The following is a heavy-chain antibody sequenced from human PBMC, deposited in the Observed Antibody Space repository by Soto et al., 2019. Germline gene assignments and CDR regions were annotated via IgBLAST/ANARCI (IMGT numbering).Heavy chain of an antibody. CDR2: IYHSGST. D-gene: IGHD6-13*01. V-gene: IGHV4-4*02. Sequence: SSETLSLTCAVSGGSISSSNWWSWVRQPPGKGLEWIGEIYHSGSTNYNPSLKSRVTISVDKSKNQFSLKLSSVTAADTAVYYCARAAPSYSSSWYSRDGWFDPWGQGTLVTVSS. CDR3: ARAAPSYSSSWYSRDGWFDP. CDR1: GGSISSSNW. J-gene: IGHJ5*02.